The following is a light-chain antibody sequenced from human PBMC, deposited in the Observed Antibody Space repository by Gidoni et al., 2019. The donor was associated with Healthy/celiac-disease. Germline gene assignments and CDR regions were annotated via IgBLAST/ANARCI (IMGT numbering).Light chain of an antibody. CDR1: QSISSY. Sequence: DIHMVQSPSSLSASVGDRVTITCRASQSISSYLHWYQQKPGKAPKLLIYAASSLQSGIPSRFSGSGSGTEFTLTISSLQPEDFATYYCQQSYSTPLTFGGGTKVEIK. V-gene: IGKV1-39*01. CDR2: AAS. J-gene: IGKJ4*01. CDR3: QQSYSTPLT.